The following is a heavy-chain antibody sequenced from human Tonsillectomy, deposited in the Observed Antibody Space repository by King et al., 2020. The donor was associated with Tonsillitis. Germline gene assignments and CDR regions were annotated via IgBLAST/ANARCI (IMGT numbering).Heavy chain of an antibody. CDR1: GLTFTNYA. J-gene: IGHJ5*02. Sequence: VQLVESGGGLVQPGGSLRLSCGVSGLTSGLTFTNYAMSWVRQAPGKGLEWVSTISGGGGYTYYADSVKGRFTISRDNSKNTLFLQMNSLRADDTAVYYCAGRNILTSSGFDPWGQGTLVTASS. CDR3: AGRNILTSSGFDP. CDR2: ISGGGGYT. D-gene: IGHD3-9*01. V-gene: IGHV3-23*04.